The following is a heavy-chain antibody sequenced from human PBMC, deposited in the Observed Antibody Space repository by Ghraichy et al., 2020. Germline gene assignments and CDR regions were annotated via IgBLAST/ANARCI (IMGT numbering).Heavy chain of an antibody. Sequence: ESLNISCAVYGGSFSGYYWSWIRQPPGKGLEWIGEINHSGSTNYNPSLKSRVTISVDTSKNQFSLKLSSVTAADTAVYYCARGQSGNDFWSGPGGMDVWGQGTTVTVSS. V-gene: IGHV4-34*01. CDR3: ARGQSGNDFWSGPGGMDV. J-gene: IGHJ6*02. D-gene: IGHD3-3*01. CDR1: GGSFSGYY. CDR2: INHSGST.